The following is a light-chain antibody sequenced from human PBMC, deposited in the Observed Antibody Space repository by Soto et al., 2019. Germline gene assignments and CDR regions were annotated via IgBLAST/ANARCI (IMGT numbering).Light chain of an antibody. J-gene: IGKJ5*01. CDR2: AAS. Sequence: DIQMTQSPSTLSGSVGDRVTITCRASQSISSYLNWYQQKPGKAPKLLIYAASSLQSGVPSRFSGSGSGTEFTLTISSLQPEDFATYYCQQLKSNLITFGQGTRLEI. CDR1: QSISSY. CDR3: QQLKSNLIT. V-gene: IGKV1-39*01.